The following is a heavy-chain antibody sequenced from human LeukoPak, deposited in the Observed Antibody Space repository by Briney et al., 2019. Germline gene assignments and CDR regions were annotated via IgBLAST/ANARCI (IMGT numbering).Heavy chain of an antibody. CDR2: INHSGST. Sequence: PSETLSLTCTVSGGSISIYYWSWIRHPPGKGLEWIGEINHSGSTNYNPSLKSRVTISVDTSKNQFSLKLSSVTAADTAVYYCARDLYDYVWGSYRPGAFDIWGQGTMVTVSS. CDR3: ARDLYDYVWGSYRPGAFDI. V-gene: IGHV4-34*01. CDR1: GGSISIYY. J-gene: IGHJ3*02. D-gene: IGHD3-16*02.